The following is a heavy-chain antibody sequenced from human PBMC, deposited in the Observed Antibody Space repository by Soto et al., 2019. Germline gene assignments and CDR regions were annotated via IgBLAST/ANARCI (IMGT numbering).Heavy chain of an antibody. CDR1: GGSISGGGYY. V-gene: IGHV4-31*03. Sequence: QVQLQESGPGLVKPSQTLSLTCTVSGGSISGGGYYWSWIRQHPGKGLEWIGYIYYSGSTYYNPSLKSRVTISVDTSKNQFSLKLSSVTAADTAVYYCARDIVVVPAAILTPPYYYYGMDVWGQGTTVTVSS. CDR3: ARDIVVVPAAILTPPYYYYGMDV. CDR2: IYYSGST. D-gene: IGHD2-2*01. J-gene: IGHJ6*02.